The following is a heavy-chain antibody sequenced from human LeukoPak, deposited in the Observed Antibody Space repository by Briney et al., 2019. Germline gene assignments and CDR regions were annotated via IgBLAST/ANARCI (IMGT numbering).Heavy chain of an antibody. CDR3: LAGFDY. V-gene: IGHV3-72*01. CDR1: GFSFSDHY. CDR2: TRNKAHSYTT. J-gene: IGHJ4*02. Sequence: GGSLRLSCAASGFSFSDHYMDWVRQAPGKGLEWVGRTRNKAHSYTTEYAASVKGRFTISRDDSKNSLYLQMNSLKTEDTAVYYCLAGFDYWGQGTLVTVSS.